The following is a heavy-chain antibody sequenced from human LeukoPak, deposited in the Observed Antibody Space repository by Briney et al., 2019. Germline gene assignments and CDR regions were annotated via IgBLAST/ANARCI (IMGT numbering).Heavy chain of an antibody. D-gene: IGHD6-6*01. Sequence: PGRSLRLSCAASGFTFSSYAMHWVRQAPGKGLEWVAVISYDGSNKYYADSVKGRFTISRDNSKNTLYLQMNSLRAEDTAVYYCARDPCSSSSGILFDYWGQGTLVTVSS. J-gene: IGHJ4*02. CDR1: GFTFSSYA. CDR2: ISYDGSNK. V-gene: IGHV3-30-3*01. CDR3: ARDPCSSSSGILFDY.